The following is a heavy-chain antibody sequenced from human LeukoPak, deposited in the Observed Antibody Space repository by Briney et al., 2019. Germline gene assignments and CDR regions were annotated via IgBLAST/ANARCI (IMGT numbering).Heavy chain of an antibody. J-gene: IGHJ4*02. V-gene: IGHV3-48*03. Sequence: GSLRHSCAASGFTFSSYEMNWVRQAPGKGLEWVSYISSSGSTIYYADSVKGRFTISRDNAKNSLYLQMNSLRAEDTAVYYCARAPYYDSSGYPLDYWGQGTLVTVSS. CDR1: GFTFSSYE. D-gene: IGHD3-22*01. CDR2: ISSSGSTI. CDR3: ARAPYYDSSGYPLDY.